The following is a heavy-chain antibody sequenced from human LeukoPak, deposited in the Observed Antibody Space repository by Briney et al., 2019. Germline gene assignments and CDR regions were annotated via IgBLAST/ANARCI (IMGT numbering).Heavy chain of an antibody. D-gene: IGHD3-9*01. Sequence: PGGSLRLSCAASGFTFSSYGISWVRQAPGKGLEWVSGISGSGGSTYYADSVKGRFTISRDNSQNTLYLQMNSLRAEDTAVYYCAKDTGTSHYDILTGLDYWGQGTLVTVSS. V-gene: IGHV3-23*01. CDR2: ISGSGGST. CDR3: AKDTGTSHYDILTGLDY. J-gene: IGHJ4*02. CDR1: GFTFSSYG.